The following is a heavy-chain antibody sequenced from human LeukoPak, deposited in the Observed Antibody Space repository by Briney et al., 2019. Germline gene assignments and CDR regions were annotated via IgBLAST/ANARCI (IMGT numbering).Heavy chain of an antibody. CDR3: AKAPWMALYYFDY. J-gene: IGHJ4*02. V-gene: IGHV3-23*01. CDR1: GFTFSSYA. Sequence: GGSLRLSCAASGFTFSSYAMSWVRQAPGKGLEWVSAISGSGGSTYYADTVKGRFTISRDNSKNTLYLQMNSLRAEDTAVYYCAKAPWMALYYFDYWGQGTLVTVSS. D-gene: IGHD5-24*01. CDR2: ISGSGGST.